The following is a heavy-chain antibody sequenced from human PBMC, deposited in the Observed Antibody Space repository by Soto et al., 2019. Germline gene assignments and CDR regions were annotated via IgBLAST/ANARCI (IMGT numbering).Heavy chain of an antibody. D-gene: IGHD3-3*01. Sequence: SVKVSCKASGGTFSSYAISWVRQAPGQGLEWMGGIIPIFGEASYAQKFQGRVTITADESTSTAYMELSSLRSEDTAVYYCARGVTISFNWFDPWGQGTLVTVSS. V-gene: IGHV1-69*13. CDR2: IIPIFGEA. CDR3: ARGVTISFNWFDP. CDR1: GGTFSSYA. J-gene: IGHJ5*02.